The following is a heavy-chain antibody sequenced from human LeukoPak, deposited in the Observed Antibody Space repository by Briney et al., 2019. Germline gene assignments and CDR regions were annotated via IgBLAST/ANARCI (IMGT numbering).Heavy chain of an antibody. CDR2: ISYDGSNK. J-gene: IGHJ4*02. V-gene: IGHV3-30-3*01. D-gene: IGHD3-22*01. CDR3: ARVGDYENSGSQPFDY. CDR1: GFTFSSYA. Sequence: GRSLRLSCAASGFTFSSYAMHWVRQAPGKGLELVAVISYDGSNKYYADSVKGRFTISRDNSKNTLYLQMNSLRVEDTAVYYCARVGDYENSGSQPFDYWGQGTLVTVSS.